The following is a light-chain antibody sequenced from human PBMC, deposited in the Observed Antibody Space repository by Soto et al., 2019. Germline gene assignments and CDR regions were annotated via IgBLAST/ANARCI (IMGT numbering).Light chain of an antibody. V-gene: IGKV1-39*01. CDR2: AAS. Sequence: DIQMTQSPSSLSASVGDRVTITCRASQSISNYLNWYQQKPGKAPNLLIYAASSLLSGVPSRFSGSGSGTDFTLTIGGLQPEDFATYYCQQSYSNPPTFGQGTKVEIK. CDR1: QSISNY. CDR3: QQSYSNPPT. J-gene: IGKJ1*01.